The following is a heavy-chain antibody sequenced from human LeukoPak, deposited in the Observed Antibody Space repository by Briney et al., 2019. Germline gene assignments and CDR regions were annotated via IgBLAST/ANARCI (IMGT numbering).Heavy chain of an antibody. D-gene: IGHD2-15*01. J-gene: IGHJ4*02. CDR2: ISTYNGIT. CDR3: ARVGADCSDGNCY. CDR1: GYTFTTFG. Sequence: ASVKVSCKASGYTFTTFGITWVRQAPGQGLEWMGWISTYNGITNYAQNLQGRVTMTTDTSTSTAYMELRSLTSDDTAVYYCARVGADCSDGNCYWGQRTLATVSS. V-gene: IGHV1-18*01.